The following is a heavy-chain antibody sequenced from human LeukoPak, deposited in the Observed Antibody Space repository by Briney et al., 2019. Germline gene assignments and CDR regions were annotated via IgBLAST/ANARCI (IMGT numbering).Heavy chain of an antibody. V-gene: IGHV4-30-4*08. CDR2: IYYSGST. D-gene: IGHD3-3*01. J-gene: IGHJ4*02. CDR3: ARGVFWSGYRNFDY. Sequence: SETLSLTCTVSGGSISSGDYYWSWIRQPPGKGLEWVGYIYYSGSTYYNPSLKSRVTRSVDTSKNHFSLKLSSVTAADTAVYYCARGVFWSGYRNFDYWGQGTLVTVSS. CDR1: GGSISSGDYY.